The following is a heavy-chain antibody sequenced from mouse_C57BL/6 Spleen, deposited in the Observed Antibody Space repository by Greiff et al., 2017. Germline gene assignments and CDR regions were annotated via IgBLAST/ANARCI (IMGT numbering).Heavy chain of an antibody. CDR2: ISSGGSYT. J-gene: IGHJ3*01. V-gene: IGHV5-6*01. CDR1: GFTFSSYG. Sequence: DVQLVEPGGDLVKPGGSLKLSCAASGFTFSSYGMSWVRQTPDKRLEWVATISSGGSYTYYPDSVKGRFTISRDNAKNTLYLQMSSLKSEDTAMYYCAREGNWDGSAYWGQGTLVTVSA. D-gene: IGHD4-1*01. CDR3: AREGNWDGSAY.